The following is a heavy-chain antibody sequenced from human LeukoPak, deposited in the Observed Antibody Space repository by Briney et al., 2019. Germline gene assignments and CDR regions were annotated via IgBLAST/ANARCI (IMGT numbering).Heavy chain of an antibody. CDR3: AREVASGSWDY. CDR2: INPNSGDT. D-gene: IGHD3-10*01. CDR1: GCTFTGYY. Sequence: GASVKVSCKASGCTFTGYYMHWVRQAPGQGLEWMGWINPNSGDTNYAQRFQGRVTLTRDTSISTAYMDLSRLRSDDTAVYYCAREVASGSWDYWGQGTLVTVSS. V-gene: IGHV1-2*02. J-gene: IGHJ4*02.